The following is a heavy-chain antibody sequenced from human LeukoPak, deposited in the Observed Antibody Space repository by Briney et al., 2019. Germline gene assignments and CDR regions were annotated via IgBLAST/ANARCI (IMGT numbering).Heavy chain of an antibody. J-gene: IGHJ4*02. V-gene: IGHV3-7*01. CDR2: VDRDGISK. CDR3: ARRKIDY. CDR1: GFRFSDYW. Sequence: EGSLRLSCAASGFRFSDYWMMWLRQAPGKGLEWVANVDRDGISKYYADSVKGRFTISRDNAKNSLSLQMNRLRVEDTALYYCARRKIDYWGQGILVNVSS. D-gene: IGHD1-14*01.